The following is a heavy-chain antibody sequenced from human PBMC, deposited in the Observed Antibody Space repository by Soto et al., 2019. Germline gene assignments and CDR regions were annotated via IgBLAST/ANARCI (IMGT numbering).Heavy chain of an antibody. CDR1: GFTFSNYW. D-gene: IGHD2-15*01. CDR3: ARGDCVGGTCYSLAGFFYYYMDV. CDR2: INSDGSVS. J-gene: IGHJ6*03. Sequence: EVQLVESGGGLVQPGGSLRLSCAASGFTFSNYWMYWVRQAPGKGLEWVSRINSDGSVSSHADSVRGRLTISRDNVKNTLYLHMDSLRAEDTAVYFCARGDCVGGTCYSLAGFFYYYMDVWDKGTTVTVFS. V-gene: IGHV3-74*02.